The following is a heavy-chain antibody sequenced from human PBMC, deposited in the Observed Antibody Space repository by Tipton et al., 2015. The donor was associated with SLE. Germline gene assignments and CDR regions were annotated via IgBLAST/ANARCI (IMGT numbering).Heavy chain of an antibody. CDR1: GFTFSSYG. D-gene: IGHD6-13*01. Sequence: SLRLSCAASGFTFSSYGMHWVRQAPGKGLEWVAVIWYDGSNKYYADSVKGRFTISRDNAKNSLYLQMNSLRAGDTAVYYCAREGAAADKGVWYFDLWGRGTLVTVSS. V-gene: IGHV3-33*01. CDR3: AREGAAADKGVWYFDL. J-gene: IGHJ2*01. CDR2: IWYDGSNK.